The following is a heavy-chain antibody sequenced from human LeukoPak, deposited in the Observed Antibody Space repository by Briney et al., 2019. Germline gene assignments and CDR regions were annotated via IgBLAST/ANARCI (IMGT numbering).Heavy chain of an antibody. V-gene: IGHV4-61*02. CDR1: GDFITSDTYS. Sequence: PSQTLSLTCTLSGDFITSDTYSWSWIRQPAGMQLEWIGRIYTTGTTNYNPSLRSRVTMSIDTSKNQFSLKLNSVTAADTAVYYCARDILTGHRKDYYGMDVWGQGTTVTVSS. CDR2: IYTTGTT. CDR3: ARDILTGHRKDYYGMDV. D-gene: IGHD3-9*01. J-gene: IGHJ6*02.